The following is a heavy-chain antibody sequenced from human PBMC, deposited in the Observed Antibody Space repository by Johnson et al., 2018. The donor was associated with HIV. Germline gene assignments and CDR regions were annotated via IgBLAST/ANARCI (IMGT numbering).Heavy chain of an antibody. D-gene: IGHD6-6*01. CDR3: AREIIAARPSAFDI. Sequence: QLVESGGGVVQPGRSLRLSCAASGFTVSTNYMSWVRQAPGKGLDWVSVIYSSGSTYYADSVKGRFTISRDNSKNTLYLQMNSLRAEDTAVYFCAREIIAARPSAFDIWGQGTMVTVSS. CDR2: IYSSGST. V-gene: IGHV3-66*03. J-gene: IGHJ3*02. CDR1: GFTVSTNY.